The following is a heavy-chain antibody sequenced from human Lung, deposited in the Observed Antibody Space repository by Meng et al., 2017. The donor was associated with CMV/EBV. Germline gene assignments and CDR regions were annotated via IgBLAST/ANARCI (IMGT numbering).Heavy chain of an antibody. CDR1: GYSFTSYW. D-gene: IGHD3-3*02. J-gene: IGHJ4*02. CDR3: ARLRDHFPDH. Sequence: GGSLRLSCKGSGYSFTSYWIGWVRQMPGKGLEWMGIIYPGDSDARYSPSFQGQITIPADKSISTAYLQWSSLKASDTAMYYCARLRDHFPDHWGQGTLVTGSS. CDR2: IYPGDSDA. V-gene: IGHV5-51*01.